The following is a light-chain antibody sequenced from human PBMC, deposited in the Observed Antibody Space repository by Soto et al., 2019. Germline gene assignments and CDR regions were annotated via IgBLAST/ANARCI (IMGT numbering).Light chain of an antibody. CDR1: QSVSSY. Sequence: EILLTQSPATLSFSPGERATLSCRASQSVSSYLAWYQQKPGQAPRLLIYGASSRATGIPDRFSGSGAETDFTLTISSLEPEDFAVYYCQQRSNWPRTFGQGTKVDI. CDR2: GAS. CDR3: QQRSNWPRT. V-gene: IGKV3-11*01. J-gene: IGKJ1*01.